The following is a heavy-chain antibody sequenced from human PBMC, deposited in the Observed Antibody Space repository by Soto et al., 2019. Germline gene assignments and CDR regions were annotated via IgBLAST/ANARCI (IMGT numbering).Heavy chain of an antibody. CDR2: INHRGST. J-gene: IGHJ6*02. CDR1: GGSFSGYY. Sequence: SETLSLTCAVYGGSFSGYYWSWIRQPPGKGLEWAGEINHRGSTNYNPSLKSRVTISVDTSKTQFSLKLSSVTAADTAVYYCVRVYYYDSSGYPTWAYYYYGMDVGGQGTTVTDSS. V-gene: IGHV4-34*01. CDR3: VRVYYYDSSGYPTWAYYYYGMDV. D-gene: IGHD3-22*01.